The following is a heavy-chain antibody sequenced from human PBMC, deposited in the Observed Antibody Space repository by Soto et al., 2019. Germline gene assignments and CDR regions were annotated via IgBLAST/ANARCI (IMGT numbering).Heavy chain of an antibody. Sequence: QVQLVESGGGVVQPGRSLRLSCAASGFTFSSYGMHWVRQAPGKGLEWVAVISYDGSNKYYADSVKGRFTISRDNSKNPLYLQMNRLRAEDTAVYYGAKDATAGSWDGRDVGGKGTTVTVSS. CDR2: ISYDGSNK. CDR3: AKDATAGSWDGRDV. J-gene: IGHJ6*04. CDR1: GFTFSSYG. D-gene: IGHD6-19*01. V-gene: IGHV3-30*18.